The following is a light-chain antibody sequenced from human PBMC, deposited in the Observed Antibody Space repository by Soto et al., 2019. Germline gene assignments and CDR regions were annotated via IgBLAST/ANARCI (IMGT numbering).Light chain of an antibody. CDR2: GAS. J-gene: IGKJ1*01. V-gene: IGKV1-39*01. CDR1: QPISNY. CDR3: QQTYRTPRE. Sequence: DIQMTQSPYSLSASVGDRVTITCRASQPISNYVNWYQAKPGTAPKFLIYGASTLQSGVPSRFSGGLSGTDFTLTISSLQPEDFATYYCQQTYRTPREFGQGTKVEV.